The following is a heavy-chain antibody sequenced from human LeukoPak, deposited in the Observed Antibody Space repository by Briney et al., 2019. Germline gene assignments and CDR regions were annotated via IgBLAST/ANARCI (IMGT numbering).Heavy chain of an antibody. D-gene: IGHD3-9*01. V-gene: IGHV1-69*13. Sequence: ASVKVSCKASEATXSNSAINRVRLAPGQGLEWMEGIIPMFDTAHYAEKFQGRVAISADESTNTVYMELRGLRSEDTAVYYCARDDNDILTGYFDSWGQGTLVTVSS. CDR3: ARDDNDILTGYFDS. J-gene: IGHJ5*01. CDR2: IIPMFDTA. CDR1: EATXSNSA.